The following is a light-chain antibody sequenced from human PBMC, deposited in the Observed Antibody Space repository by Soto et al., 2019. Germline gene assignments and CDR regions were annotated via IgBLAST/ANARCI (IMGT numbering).Light chain of an antibody. V-gene: IGKV3-15*01. Sequence: EIVMTQSPATLSVSPGERATLSCRASQSVSSNLAWYQQKPGQTPKLLIYVASNRATGIPARLSGSGSGTEFNLTISSLQAEDFAVYYCQQYNVWPLTFGGGTKVEFK. CDR1: QSVSSN. CDR3: QQYNVWPLT. CDR2: VAS. J-gene: IGKJ4*02.